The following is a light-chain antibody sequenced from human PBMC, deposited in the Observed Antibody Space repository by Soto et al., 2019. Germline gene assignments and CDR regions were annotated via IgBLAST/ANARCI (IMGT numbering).Light chain of an antibody. V-gene: IGKV1-5*01. CDR1: QGISSW. J-gene: IGKJ1*01. CDR3: QQYNTYSGT. CDR2: DVS. Sequence: DIQMTQSPSSVSASVGDRVTITCRASQGISSWLAWYQQKPGKAPKVLIYDVSSLESGVPSRFSGSGSGTEFTLTINSLQPDDFATYYCQQYNTYSGTFGQGTKVDIK.